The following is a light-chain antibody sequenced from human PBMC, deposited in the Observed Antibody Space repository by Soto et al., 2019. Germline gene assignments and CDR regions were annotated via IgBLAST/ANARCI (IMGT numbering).Light chain of an antibody. CDR1: QTISSS. Sequence: EIVMTQSPGTLSLSPGERATLSCRASQTISSSLAWYQQKPGQAPRLLIFGASPRATGVPARFSGGGSGTEFTLTISSLQPDDFATYYCQQYNSYSPITFGQGTRLEIK. J-gene: IGKJ5*01. CDR2: GAS. CDR3: QQYNSYSPIT. V-gene: IGKV3-15*01.